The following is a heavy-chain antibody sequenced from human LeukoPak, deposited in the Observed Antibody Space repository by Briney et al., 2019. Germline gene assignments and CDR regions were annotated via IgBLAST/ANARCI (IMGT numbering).Heavy chain of an antibody. D-gene: IGHD6-13*01. Sequence: GGALRLSCAASGFTFSSYDMTWVRQAPGRGLEWVSAISGSGGSTYYADSVKGRFTISRDNSKNTLYLQMNSLRAEDTAVYYCAKYSSSWYYYYYMDVWGKGTTVTVSS. CDR2: ISGSGGST. V-gene: IGHV3-23*01. J-gene: IGHJ6*03. CDR1: GFTFSSYD. CDR3: AKYSSSWYYYYYMDV.